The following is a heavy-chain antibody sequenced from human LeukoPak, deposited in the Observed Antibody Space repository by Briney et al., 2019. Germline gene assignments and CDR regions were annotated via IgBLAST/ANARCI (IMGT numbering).Heavy chain of an antibody. Sequence: GESLKISCKGSGFTFSTSSFAWVRQMPGKGLEGLGVIYAGDSSTRYCPSFQGQVTISVDKSISTAYLQWSSLKATDSAIYYCARHSCYDSWGQGTLVTVSS. V-gene: IGHV5-51*01. CDR1: GFTFSTSS. J-gene: IGHJ4*02. CDR2: IYAGDSST. CDR3: ARHSCYDS. D-gene: IGHD3-16*01.